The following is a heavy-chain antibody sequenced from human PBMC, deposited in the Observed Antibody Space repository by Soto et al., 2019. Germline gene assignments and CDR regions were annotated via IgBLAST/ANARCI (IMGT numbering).Heavy chain of an antibody. J-gene: IGHJ5*02. CDR3: ARQTGYSDL. CDR2: ISSASSST. Sequence: GGSLRLSWVGSGFGFSSYSMNCVRQAPGKGPAWVSSISSASSSTDYADSVRGRFTISRDNARNSLYLQMSSLRDEDTAVYYCARQTGYSDLWGKGPLVTVSS. D-gene: IGHD1-26*01. V-gene: IGHV3-21*01. CDR1: GFGFSSYS.